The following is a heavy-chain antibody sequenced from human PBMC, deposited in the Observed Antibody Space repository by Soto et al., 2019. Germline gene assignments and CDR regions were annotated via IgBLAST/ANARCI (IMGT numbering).Heavy chain of an antibody. D-gene: IGHD6-13*01. J-gene: IGHJ4*02. Sequence: PSETLSLTCAVSGDSVTSNVWWSWVRQPPGKGLEWIGEAYHNGLTDYNPSLKSRVTMSVDTSKNEFSLKLTSLTAADTAIYYCAIDAAVPGQSSRFVYRCQATLVTVS. CDR1: GDSVTSNVW. V-gene: IGHV4-4*02. CDR3: AIDAAVPGQSSRFVY. CDR2: AYHNGLT.